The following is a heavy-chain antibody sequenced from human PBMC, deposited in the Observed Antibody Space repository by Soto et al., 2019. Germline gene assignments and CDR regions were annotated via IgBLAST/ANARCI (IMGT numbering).Heavy chain of an antibody. CDR2: ISLYSDGT. J-gene: IGHJ5*02. V-gene: IGHV1-18*01. D-gene: IGHD2-2*01. CDR1: VYTFSNYG. Sequence: KVSCKTSVYTFSNYGITWVRQAPGQPLEWLGWISLYSDGTNYAQKFQGRVSMTTDTSTTTAYMELRSLRSDDTAVYYCARVVPGAEAWFGPWGQGTLVTVSS. CDR3: ARVVPGAEAWFGP.